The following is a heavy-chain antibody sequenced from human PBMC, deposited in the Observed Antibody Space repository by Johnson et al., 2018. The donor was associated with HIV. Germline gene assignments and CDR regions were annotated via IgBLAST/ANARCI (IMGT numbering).Heavy chain of an antibody. CDR1: GFTVSSNY. V-gene: IGHV3-53*01. J-gene: IGHJ3*02. CDR2: IYSGGST. CDR3: AREEGIQLCARGAFDS. Sequence: VQLVESGGGLIQPGGSLRLSCAASGFTVSSNYMSWVRQAPGKGLEWVSVIYSGGSTYYADSVKGRFTISRDNSKNTLYLQMNSLRAEDTAVYYCAREEGIQLCARGAFDSWCQGTMVTVSS. D-gene: IGHD5-18*01.